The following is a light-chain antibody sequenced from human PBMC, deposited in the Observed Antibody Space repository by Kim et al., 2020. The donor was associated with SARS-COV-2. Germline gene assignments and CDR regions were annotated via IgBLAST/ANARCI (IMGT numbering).Light chain of an antibody. V-gene: IGLV3-1*01. J-gene: IGLJ2*01. CDR2: QDS. CDR3: QAWDSSTVV. CDR1: KLGDKY. Sequence: QPPSVSVSPGQTASITCSGDKLGDKYACWYQQKPGQSPVLVIYQDSKRPSGIPERFSGSNSGNTATLTISGTQAMDEADYYCQAWDSSTVVFGGG.